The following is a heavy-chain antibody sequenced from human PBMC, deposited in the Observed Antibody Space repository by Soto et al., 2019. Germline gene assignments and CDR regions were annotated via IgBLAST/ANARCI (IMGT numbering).Heavy chain of an antibody. CDR1: GGTFSSYT. CDR3: ARDHRGRLVLFDY. Sequence: SVKVSCKASGGTFSSYTISWVRQAPGQGLEWMGRIIPILGIANYAQKFQGRVTITADKSTSTAYMELSSLRSEDTAVYYCARDHRGRLVLFDYWGQGTLVTVSS. V-gene: IGHV1-69*04. J-gene: IGHJ4*02. CDR2: IIPILGIA. D-gene: IGHD3-9*01.